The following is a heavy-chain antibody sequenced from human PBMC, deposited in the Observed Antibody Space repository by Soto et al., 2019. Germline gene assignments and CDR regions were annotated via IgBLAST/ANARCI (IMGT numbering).Heavy chain of an antibody. D-gene: IGHD3-22*01. CDR1: GGTFSSYA. CDR3: ATGRWVVIMGYYYYYGMDV. V-gene: IGHV1-69*12. J-gene: IGHJ6*02. Sequence: QVQLVQSGAEVKKPASSVKVSCKASGGTFSSYAITWVRQAPGQGLEWMGGIIPIFGTENYAQQFQGRVTITADESTSTAYMERSRLRAEDTAVYYCATGRWVVIMGYYYYYGMDVGGQGTTVTVSS. CDR2: IIPIFGTE.